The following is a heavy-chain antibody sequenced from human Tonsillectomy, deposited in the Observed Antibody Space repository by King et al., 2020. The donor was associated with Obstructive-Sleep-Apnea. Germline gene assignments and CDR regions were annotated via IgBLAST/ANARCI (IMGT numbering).Heavy chain of an antibody. D-gene: IGHD6-19*01. V-gene: IGHV4-59*01. CDR3: ARDFDSSGWPYGMDV. Sequence: VQLQESGPGLVKPSETLSLTCTLSGGSISSYYWSWIRQPPGKGLEWIGYIYYSGSSNYNPSLKSRVTISVDTSKNQFSLKLSSVTAADTAVYYCARDFDSSGWPYGMDVWGQGTTVTVSS. J-gene: IGHJ6*02. CDR1: GGSISSYY. CDR2: IYYSGSS.